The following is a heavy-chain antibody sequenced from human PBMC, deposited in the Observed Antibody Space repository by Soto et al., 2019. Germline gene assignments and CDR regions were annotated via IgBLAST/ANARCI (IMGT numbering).Heavy chain of an antibody. Sequence: EAQLVECGGGVVEPGGSLRLSCAASGFTFIDHYMDWVRQAPGKGPAGIGRVRNKANRYTTEYAASVRGRFTVSRDDSKNSLYLQMTSLKTEDTAMYYCVRNLASGGTYSFDYWGQGTLVTVSS. CDR1: GFTFIDHY. D-gene: IGHD2-15*01. CDR3: VRNLASGGTYSFDY. V-gene: IGHV3-72*01. CDR2: VRNKANRYTT. J-gene: IGHJ4*02.